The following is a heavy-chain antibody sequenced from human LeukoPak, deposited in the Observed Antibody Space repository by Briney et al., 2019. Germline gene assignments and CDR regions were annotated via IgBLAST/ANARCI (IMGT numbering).Heavy chain of an antibody. CDR3: AKDKGDRFFDY. D-gene: IGHD5-24*01. CDR2: ISSSSGTI. CDR1: GFTFSSYN. V-gene: IGHV3-48*01. Sequence: GGSLRLSCAASGFTFSSYNMNWVRQAPGKGLEWVSYISSSSGTIYYADSVQGRFTISRDNAKNSLYLQMNSLRAEDTAVYYCAKDKGDRFFDYWGQGAQVTVSS. J-gene: IGHJ4*02.